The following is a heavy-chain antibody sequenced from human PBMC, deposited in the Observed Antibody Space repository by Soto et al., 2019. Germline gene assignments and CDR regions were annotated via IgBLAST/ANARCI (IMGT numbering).Heavy chain of an antibody. J-gene: IGHJ5*02. CDR2: IYYSGST. V-gene: IGHV4-39*01. Sequence: PSETLSLTCTVSGGSISSSSYYWGWIRQPPGKGLEWIGSIYYSGSTYYNPSLKSRVTISVDTSKNQFSLKLSSVTAADTAVYYCARQYSSSGGGWFDPWGQGTLVTVAS. CDR1: GGSISSSSYY. CDR3: ARQYSSSGGGWFDP. D-gene: IGHD6-13*01.